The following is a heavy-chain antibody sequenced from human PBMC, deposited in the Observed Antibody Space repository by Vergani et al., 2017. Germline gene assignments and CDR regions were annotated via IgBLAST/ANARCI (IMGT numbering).Heavy chain of an antibody. J-gene: IGHJ3*02. Sequence: QVQLVQSGAEVKKPGASVKVSCKASGYTFTSYYMHWVRQAPGQGLEWMGRIIPIFGTANYAQKFQGRVTITADESTSTAYMELSSLRSEDTAVDYCARRGDVDTAMVHAFDIWGQGTMVTVSS. CDR3: ARRGDVDTAMVHAFDI. CDR2: IIPIFGTA. D-gene: IGHD5-18*01. CDR1: GYTFTSYY. V-gene: IGHV1-69*18.